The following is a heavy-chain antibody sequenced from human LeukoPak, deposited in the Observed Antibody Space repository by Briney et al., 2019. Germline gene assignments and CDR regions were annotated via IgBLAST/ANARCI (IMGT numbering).Heavy chain of an antibody. CDR3: AKQVGSGWYYFDY. Sequence: GGSLRLSCAASGFTFSSYAMSWVRQAPGKGLEWVSAISGSGGSTYYADSVKGRFTISRDNSKSTLYLQMNSLRAKDTAVYYCAKQVGSGWYYFDYWGQGTLVTVSS. V-gene: IGHV3-23*01. CDR1: GFTFSSYA. D-gene: IGHD6-19*01. CDR2: ISGSGGST. J-gene: IGHJ4*02.